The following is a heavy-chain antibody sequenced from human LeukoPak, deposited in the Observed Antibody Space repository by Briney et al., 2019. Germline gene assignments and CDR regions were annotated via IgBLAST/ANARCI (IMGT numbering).Heavy chain of an antibody. CDR3: AKVEGFGELHFDY. CDR2: ISYDGSNK. CDR1: GFTFSSSG. Sequence: GGSLRLSCAASGFTFSSSGMHWVRQAPGKGLEWVAVISYDGSNKYYADSVKGRFTISRDNSKNTLYLQMNSLRAEDTAVYYCAKVEGFGELHFDYWGQGTLVTVSS. J-gene: IGHJ4*02. V-gene: IGHV3-30*18. D-gene: IGHD3-10*01.